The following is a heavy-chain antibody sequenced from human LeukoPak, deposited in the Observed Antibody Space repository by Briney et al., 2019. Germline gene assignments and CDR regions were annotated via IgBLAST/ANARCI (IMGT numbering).Heavy chain of an antibody. CDR1: GGSISSYY. V-gene: IGHV4-4*07. CDR2: FYTSGST. CDR3: ARPDYGDYLRTYYFDS. J-gene: IGHJ4*02. D-gene: IGHD4-17*01. Sequence: PSETLSLTCTVSGGSISSYYWSWIRQPAGKGLEWIGRFYTSGSTNYNPSLKSRVTMSVDTSKNQFSLRLSSVTAADTAVYYCARPDYGDYLRTYYFDSWGQGILVTVSS.